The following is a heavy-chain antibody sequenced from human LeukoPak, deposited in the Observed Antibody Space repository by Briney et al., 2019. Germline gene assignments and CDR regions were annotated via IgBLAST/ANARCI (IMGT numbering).Heavy chain of an antibody. D-gene: IGHD4-11*01. V-gene: IGHV3-23*01. CDR2: IKGGGGDP. CDR1: GFTLSTNA. J-gene: IGHJ4*02. CDR3: AQGGHDYNPFYC. Sequence: PGGSLRLSCAGSGFTLSTNAMGWVRQAPGEGLEWVSSIKGGGGDPFYADSVRGRFTISRDKSKNTLYLQLNSLRAEDTAVYFCAQGGHDYNPFYCWGQGTLVTVSS.